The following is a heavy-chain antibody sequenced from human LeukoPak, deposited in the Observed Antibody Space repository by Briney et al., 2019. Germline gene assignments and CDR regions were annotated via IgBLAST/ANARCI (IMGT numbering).Heavy chain of an antibody. CDR2: INPSVGST. CDR3: ARGRGWGTYSARDFDY. V-gene: IGHV1-46*01. Sequence: ASVKVSCKASGYTFTTYFMHWVRQAPGQGLEWMGVINPSVGSTSYAQRLQGRLTMTRDTSTSTVYMELSSLRSEDTAVYHCARGRGWGTYSARDFDYWGQGTLVTVSS. J-gene: IGHJ4*02. CDR1: GYTFTTYF. D-gene: IGHD3-10*01.